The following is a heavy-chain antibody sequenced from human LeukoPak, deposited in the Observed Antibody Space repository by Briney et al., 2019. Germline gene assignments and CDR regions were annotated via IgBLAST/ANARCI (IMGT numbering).Heavy chain of an antibody. V-gene: IGHV3-73*01. Sequence: PGGSLKLSCAASGFTFSGSAMHWVRQASGKGLEWVGRIRSKANSYATAYAASVKGRFTISRDDSKNTAYLQMNSLKTEDTAVYYCAMYSSGWSGGYWGQGTLVTVSS. CDR2: IRSKANSYAT. CDR3: AMYSSGWSGGY. CDR1: GFTFSGSA. D-gene: IGHD6-19*01. J-gene: IGHJ4*02.